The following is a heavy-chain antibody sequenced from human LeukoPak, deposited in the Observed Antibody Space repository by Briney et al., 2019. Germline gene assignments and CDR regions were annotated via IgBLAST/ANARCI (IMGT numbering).Heavy chain of an antibody. V-gene: IGHV4-34*01. CDR2: INHSGST. Sequence: PSETLSLTCAVYGGSFSGYYWSWIRQPPGKGLEWIGEINHSGSTNYNPSLKSRVTISVDTSKNQFSLKLSSVTAADTAVYYCARGQSVDPWGQGTLVTVSS. CDR1: GGSFSGYY. CDR3: ARGQSVDP. J-gene: IGHJ5*02.